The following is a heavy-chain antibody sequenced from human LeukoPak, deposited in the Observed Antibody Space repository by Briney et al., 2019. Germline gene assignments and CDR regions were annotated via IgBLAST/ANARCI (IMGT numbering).Heavy chain of an antibody. D-gene: IGHD3-10*01. CDR2: IYHSGST. CDR3: ARGEGRGSGSYYPYYFDY. V-gene: IGHV4-30-2*01. CDR1: GGSISSGGYS. Sequence: SETLSLTCAVAGGSISSGGYSWSWIRQPPGKGLEWIGYIYHSGSTYYNPSLKSRVTISVDRSKNQVSLKLSSVTAADTAVYYCARGEGRGSGSYYPYYFDYWGQGTLVTVSS. J-gene: IGHJ4*02.